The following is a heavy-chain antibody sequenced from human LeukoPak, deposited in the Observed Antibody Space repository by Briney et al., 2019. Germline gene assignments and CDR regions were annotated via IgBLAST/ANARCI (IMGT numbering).Heavy chain of an antibody. CDR2: ISGSGGST. J-gene: IGHJ6*04. Sequence: GGSLRLSCAASGFTFSSYAMNWVRQAPGKGLEWVSAISGSGGSTYYADSVKGRFTISRDNAKNSLYLQMNSLRAEDTAVYYCAELGITMIGGVWGKGTTVTISS. V-gene: IGHV3-23*01. D-gene: IGHD3-10*02. CDR3: AELGITMIGGV. CDR1: GFTFSSYA.